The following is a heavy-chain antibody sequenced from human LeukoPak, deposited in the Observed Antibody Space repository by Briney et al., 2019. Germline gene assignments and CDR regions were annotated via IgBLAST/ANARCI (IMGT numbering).Heavy chain of an antibody. Sequence: SETLSLTCAVSGGSISSNNWWNWVRQPPGKGLEWIGEIYHSGSANYNPSLKSRVTISVDKSTNQLSLRLTSVTAADTAVYFCARGRVTMDIWGKGTTVTISS. J-gene: IGHJ6*04. CDR2: IYHSGSA. CDR3: ARGRVTMDI. V-gene: IGHV4-4*02. CDR1: GGSISSNNW. D-gene: IGHD2-21*02.